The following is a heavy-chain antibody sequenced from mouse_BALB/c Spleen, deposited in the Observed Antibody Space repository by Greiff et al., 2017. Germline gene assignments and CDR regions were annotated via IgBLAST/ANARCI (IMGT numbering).Heavy chain of an antibody. D-gene: IGHD2-3*01. Sequence: EVKLMESGGGLVKPGGSLKLSCAASGFTFSSYAMSWVRQSPEKRLEWVAEISSGGSYTYYPDTVTGRFTISRDNAKNTLYLEMSSLRSEDTAMYYCARDRDDGYYRRFAYWGQGTLVTVSA. J-gene: IGHJ3*01. V-gene: IGHV5-9-4*01. CDR1: GFTFSSYA. CDR2: ISSGGSYT. CDR3: ARDRDDGYYRRFAY.